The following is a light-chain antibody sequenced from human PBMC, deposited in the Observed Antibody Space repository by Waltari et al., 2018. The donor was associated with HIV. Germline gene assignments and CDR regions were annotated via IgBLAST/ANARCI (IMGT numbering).Light chain of an antibody. CDR2: LGS. J-gene: IGKJ4*01. V-gene: IGKV2-28*01. Sequence: DIVMTQSLLYLPVTPGEPASISCTSRQSLQKSNGYIYLDWFLQKPGQSPQLLISLGSNRASGVPDRFSASAAATDFTLQISRVEAEDVGVYYCRQGLETPLTFGGGTKVDI. CDR1: QSLQKSNGYIY. CDR3: RQGLETPLT.